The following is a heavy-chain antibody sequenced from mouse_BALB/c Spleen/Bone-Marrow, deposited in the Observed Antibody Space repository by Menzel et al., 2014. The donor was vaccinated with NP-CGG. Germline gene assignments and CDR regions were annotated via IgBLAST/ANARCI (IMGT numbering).Heavy chain of an antibody. V-gene: IGHV4-1*02. Sequence: LVESGGGLVQPGGSLKLSCAASGFDFSRYWMSWVRQAPGKGLEWIGEINPDSRTINYSPSLKDKFIISRDNAKNTLYLRLNKVRSEDTALYYCARPDYYGFLNYWGQGTTLTVSS. D-gene: IGHD1-2*01. J-gene: IGHJ2*01. CDR1: GFDFSRYW. CDR2: INPDSRTI. CDR3: ARPDYYGFLNY.